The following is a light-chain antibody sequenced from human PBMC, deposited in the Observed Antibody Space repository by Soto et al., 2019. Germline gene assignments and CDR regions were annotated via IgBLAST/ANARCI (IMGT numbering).Light chain of an antibody. J-gene: IGKJ5*01. CDR3: QQYNNWPPIT. CDR1: QSLGGN. CDR2: GAS. V-gene: IGKV3-15*01. Sequence: EIVLTQSPATLAVSPGDTATLSCRASQSLGGNLAWYQQKPGRAPRLLIYGASTRATGIPARFSGSGSGTEFTLTISSLQSEDFAVYYCQQYNNWPPITFGQGTRLEIK.